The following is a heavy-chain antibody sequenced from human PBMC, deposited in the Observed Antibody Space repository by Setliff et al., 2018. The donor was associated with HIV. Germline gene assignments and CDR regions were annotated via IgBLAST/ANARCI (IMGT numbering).Heavy chain of an antibody. J-gene: IGHJ4*02. CDR2: INPDSGDT. V-gene: IGHV1-2*06. Sequence: ASVKVSCKASGYTFSGYHMYWVRQAPGQGLEWVGRINPDSGDTKYTQKFEGRVTMTSDTSISTVYMELSSLRSDDTAVYYCARDLGGNNPSFDYWGQGTLGTVSS. CDR3: ARDLGGNNPSFDY. D-gene: IGHD3-16*01. CDR1: GYTFSGYH.